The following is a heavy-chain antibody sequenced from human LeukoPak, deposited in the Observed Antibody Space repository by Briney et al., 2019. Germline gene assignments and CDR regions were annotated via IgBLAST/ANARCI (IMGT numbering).Heavy chain of an antibody. Sequence: GGSLRLSCAASGFTFTAAWMSWVRQAPGKGLEWVGRIESKSDGGTTYYAAPVKGRFTISRDDLKNTLYLQMNSLKTEDTAVYFCTLDDVGLTPDYWGQGTLVTVSS. CDR2: IESKSDGGTT. CDR1: GFTFTAAW. J-gene: IGHJ4*02. V-gene: IGHV3-15*04. CDR3: TLDDVGLTPDY. D-gene: IGHD3-9*01.